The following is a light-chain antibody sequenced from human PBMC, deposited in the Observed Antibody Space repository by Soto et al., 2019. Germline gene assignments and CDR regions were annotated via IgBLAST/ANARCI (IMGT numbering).Light chain of an antibody. CDR3: QQYHTDWT. CDR1: ESIDNW. J-gene: IGKJ1*01. Sequence: DIHITHSPSTRSTSVVYTVTITCRASESIDNWLAWYQQKPGKAPKLLIFAASTLVRGVPSRFSGRGSGTEFTLTISSLQADDYATFYCQQYHTDWTFGQGTKVDIK. CDR2: AAS. V-gene: IGKV1-5*01.